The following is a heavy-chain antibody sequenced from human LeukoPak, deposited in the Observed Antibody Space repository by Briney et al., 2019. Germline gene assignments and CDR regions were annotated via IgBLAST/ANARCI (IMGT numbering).Heavy chain of an antibody. Sequence: GRSLRLSCAASGFTFDDYAMHWVRQAPGKGLEWVSGISWNSGSIGYADSVKGRFTISRDNAKNSLYLQMNSLRAEDTALYYCARDLGYGDPRGGMGVWGQGTTVTVSS. D-gene: IGHD4-17*01. CDR2: ISWNSGSI. V-gene: IGHV3-9*01. CDR3: ARDLGYGDPRGGMGV. J-gene: IGHJ6*02. CDR1: GFTFDDYA.